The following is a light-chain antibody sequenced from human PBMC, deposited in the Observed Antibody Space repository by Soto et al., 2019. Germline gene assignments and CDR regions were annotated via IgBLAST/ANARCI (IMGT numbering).Light chain of an antibody. CDR2: DAS. V-gene: IGKV3-11*01. J-gene: IGKJ4*01. CDR3: QQSSNRLT. Sequence: EIVFTHSPSTLSLYTGERATLSCRASQSVSSYLAWYQQKPGQAPRLLIYDASNRATGIPARFSGSGSGTDFTLTISSLAPEDFAVYYCQQSSNRLTFGGGTKVDIK. CDR1: QSVSSY.